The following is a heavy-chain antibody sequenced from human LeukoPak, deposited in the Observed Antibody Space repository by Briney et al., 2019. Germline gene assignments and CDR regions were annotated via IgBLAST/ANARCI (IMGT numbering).Heavy chain of an antibody. J-gene: IGHJ4*02. CDR1: GVSISSDY. CDR2: IYYSGIT. Sequence: TSETLSLTCTVSGVSISSDYWSWIRQPPGKGLEWIGNIYYSGITNYNPSLKSRVTISVDTSKNQFSLKLSSVTAADTAVYYCARLHYDSSGYYYFDYWGQGTLVTVSS. V-gene: IGHV4-59*08. CDR3: ARLHYDSSGYYYFDY. D-gene: IGHD3-22*01.